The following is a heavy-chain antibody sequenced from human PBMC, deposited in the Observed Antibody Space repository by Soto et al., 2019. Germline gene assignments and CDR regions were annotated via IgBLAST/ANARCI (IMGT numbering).Heavy chain of an antibody. CDR2: LSGSGLTT. Sequence: EVHLLDSGGGLVQPGGSLRLSCAASGYTFSSYAMSWVRQAPGKGLEWVSALSGSGLTTYYADSVKGRFTISRDNSKNTLYLQMNSLRAEDTAVYYCAKDLVVAARAVFDYWGQGTLVTVSS. CDR3: AKDLVVAARAVFDY. CDR1: GYTFSSYA. V-gene: IGHV3-23*01. J-gene: IGHJ4*02. D-gene: IGHD2-15*01.